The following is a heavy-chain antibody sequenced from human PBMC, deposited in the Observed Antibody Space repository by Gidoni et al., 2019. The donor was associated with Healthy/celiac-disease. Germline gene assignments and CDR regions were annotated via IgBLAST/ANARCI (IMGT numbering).Heavy chain of an antibody. D-gene: IGHD5-12*01. V-gene: IGHV3-11*06. CDR1: GFTFSAYY. CDR3: ARDTGGSGYDYVPGMDV. CDR2: ISSSSSYT. J-gene: IGHJ6*02. Sequence: QVQLVESGGGLVKPGGSLRLSCAASGFTFSAYYMSWIRQAPGKGLEWVSYISSSSSYTNYADSVKGRFTISRDNAKNSLYLQMNSLRAEDTAVYYCARDTGGSGYDYVPGMDVWGQGTTVTVSS.